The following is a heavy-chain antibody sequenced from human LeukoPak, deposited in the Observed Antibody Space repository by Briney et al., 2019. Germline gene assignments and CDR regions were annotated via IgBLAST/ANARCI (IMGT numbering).Heavy chain of an antibody. D-gene: IGHD3-10*01. Sequence: QPGGSLRLSCVVSGFTFSSYWMHWVRQAPGKGLVWVSRINTDGSSTKYADSVKGRFSISRDNAKNTVYLQMDSLRAEDTAVYYCARAQLYYHGSGSYYTPTDYWGQGTLVAVSS. V-gene: IGHV3-74*01. CDR2: INTDGSST. J-gene: IGHJ4*02. CDR1: GFTFSSYW. CDR3: ARAQLYYHGSGSYYTPTDY.